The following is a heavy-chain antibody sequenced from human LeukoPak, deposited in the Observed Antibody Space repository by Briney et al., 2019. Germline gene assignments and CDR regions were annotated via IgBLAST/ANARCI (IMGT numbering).Heavy chain of an antibody. CDR1: GYSISSGYY. D-gene: IGHD6-6*01. V-gene: IGHV4-38-2*02. Sequence: SETLSLTCTVSGYSISSGYYWGWIRQPPGKGLEWIGSIYHSGSTYYNPSLKSRVTISVDTSKNQFSLKLSSVTAADTAVYYCARYSSSSGRMVDYWGQGTLVTVSS. CDR2: IYHSGST. J-gene: IGHJ4*02. CDR3: ARYSSSSGRMVDY.